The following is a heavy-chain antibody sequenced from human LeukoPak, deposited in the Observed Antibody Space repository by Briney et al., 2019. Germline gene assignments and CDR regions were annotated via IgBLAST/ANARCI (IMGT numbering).Heavy chain of an antibody. CDR1: GFTFSTYS. CDR2: IKQDGSEK. D-gene: IGHD3-22*01. J-gene: IGHJ4*02. CDR3: AKDYDYDSSGYDY. V-gene: IGHV3-7*01. Sequence: GSLRLSCAASGFTFSTYSMNWVRQAPGKGLEWVANIKQDGSEKYYADSVKGRFTISRDNSKNTLYLQMNSLRAEDTAVYYCAKDYDYDSSGYDYWGQGTLVTVSS.